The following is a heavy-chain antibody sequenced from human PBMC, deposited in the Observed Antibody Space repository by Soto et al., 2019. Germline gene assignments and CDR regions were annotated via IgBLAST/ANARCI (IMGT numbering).Heavy chain of an antibody. CDR1: GYTFTGYY. CDR2: INPNSGGT. D-gene: IGHD1-26*01. Sequence: GASVKVSCKASGYTFTGYYMHWVRQAPGQGLEWMGWINPNSGGTNYAQKFQGWVTMTRDTSISTAYMELSRLRSDDTAVYYCARGAVGDGYTTGNCWFDPWGQGTLVTVSS. V-gene: IGHV1-2*04. CDR3: ARGAVGDGYTTGNCWFDP. J-gene: IGHJ5*02.